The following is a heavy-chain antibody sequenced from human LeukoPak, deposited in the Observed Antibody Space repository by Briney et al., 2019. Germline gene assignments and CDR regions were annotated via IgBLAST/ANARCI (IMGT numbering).Heavy chain of an antibody. J-gene: IGHJ4*02. V-gene: IGHV4-4*07. CDR1: GGSITSYY. D-gene: IGHD6-19*01. CDR3: ARDLDSSGWCSFDY. Sequence: SETLSLTCTVSGGSITSYYWSWIRQPAGKGLQWIGRIYTCGSTNYNPSLKSRVTMSVDTSKNQFSLKLSSVTAADTAVYYCARDLDSSGWCSFDYWGQGTLVTVSS. CDR2: IYTCGST.